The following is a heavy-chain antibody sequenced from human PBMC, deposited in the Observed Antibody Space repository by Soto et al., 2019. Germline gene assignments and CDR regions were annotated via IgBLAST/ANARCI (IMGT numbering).Heavy chain of an antibody. D-gene: IGHD3-10*01. V-gene: IGHV3-30*18. CDR2: ISYDGSNK. CDR1: GFTFSSYG. J-gene: IGHJ5*02. CDR3: AKDFPYGSGSYYKNWFDP. Sequence: GGSLRLSCAASGFTFSSYGMHWVRQAPGKGLEWVAVISYDGSNKYYADSVKGRFTISRDNSKNTLYLQMNSLRAEDTAVYYCAKDFPYGSGSYYKNWFDPWGQGTLVTVSS.